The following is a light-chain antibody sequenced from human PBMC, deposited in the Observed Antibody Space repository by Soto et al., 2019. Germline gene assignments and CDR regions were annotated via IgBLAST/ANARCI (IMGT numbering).Light chain of an antibody. CDR1: QSLLHSNGYIY. V-gene: IGKV2-28*01. J-gene: IGKJ2*01. Sequence: DIVMTQSPLSLPVTPGEPASISCGSSQSLLHSNGYIYLDWYLQKPGQSPQLLIFLGSNRAAGVTDRFSGSGSGTEFTLNISRVEAEEYGVYYCMQALQTPYTFGQGTQLGIK. CDR2: LGS. CDR3: MQALQTPYT.